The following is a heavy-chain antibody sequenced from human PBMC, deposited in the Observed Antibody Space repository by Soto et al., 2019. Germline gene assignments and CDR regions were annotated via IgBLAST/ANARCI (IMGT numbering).Heavy chain of an antibody. CDR2: ISATGGST. J-gene: IGHJ5*02. CDR1: GFTFSSYT. CDR3: AKGFIRDCGGDCTVDT. D-gene: IGHD2-21*02. Sequence: EVQLLESGGGLVQPGGSLRIYCAASGFTFSSYTMSWVSQAPGKGLEWVSGISATGGSTYYADSVKGRFTFSRDNPKNTLYLQMNSLRAADTAVYYCAKGFIRDCGGDCTVDTWGQGTLVTVSS. V-gene: IGHV3-23*01.